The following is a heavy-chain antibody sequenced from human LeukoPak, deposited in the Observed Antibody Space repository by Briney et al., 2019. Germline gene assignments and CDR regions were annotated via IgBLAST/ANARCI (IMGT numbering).Heavy chain of an antibody. CDR3: ARVEYCSSTSCSPLDY. CDR2: IYTSGST. Sequence: PSETLSLTCTVSGGSMSNYYWSWIRQPAGKGLEWIGRIYTSGSTNYNPSLKSRVTMSVDTSKNQFSLKLSSVTAADTAVYYCARVEYCSSTSCSPLDYWGQGTLVTVSS. V-gene: IGHV4-4*07. CDR1: GGSMSNYY. J-gene: IGHJ4*02. D-gene: IGHD2-2*01.